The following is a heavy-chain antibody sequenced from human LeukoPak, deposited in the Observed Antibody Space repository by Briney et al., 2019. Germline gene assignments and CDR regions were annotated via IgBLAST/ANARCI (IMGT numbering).Heavy chain of an antibody. Sequence: ASVRVSCTVSGYALTELSMHWVRQAPGKGLEWMGGFDPEDGETIYAQKFQGRVTMTEDTSTDTAYMELSSLRSEDTAVYYCATSGSRYWGQGTLVTVSS. V-gene: IGHV1-24*01. D-gene: IGHD1-26*01. CDR3: ATSGSRY. CDR2: FDPEDGET. J-gene: IGHJ4*02. CDR1: GYALTELS.